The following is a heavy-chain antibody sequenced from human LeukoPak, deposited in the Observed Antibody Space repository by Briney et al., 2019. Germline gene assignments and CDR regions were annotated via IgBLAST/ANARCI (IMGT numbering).Heavy chain of an antibody. J-gene: IGHJ5*02. CDR1: GFSLSTSGMC. V-gene: IGHV2-70*01. D-gene: IGHD2-21*02. Sequence: SGPTLVNPTQTLTLTCTFSGFSLSTSGMCVSWIRQPPVKALEWLALIDWDDDKYYSTSLKTRLTISKDTSKNQVVLTMTNMDPVDTATYYCAMGGDCSVGDWFDAWGQGTLVTVSS. CDR3: AMGGDCSVGDWFDA. CDR2: IDWDDDK.